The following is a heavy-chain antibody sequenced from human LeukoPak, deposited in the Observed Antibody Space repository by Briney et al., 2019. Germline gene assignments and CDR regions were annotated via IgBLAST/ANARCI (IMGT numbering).Heavy chain of an antibody. Sequence: SETLSLTCTVSGDSISSSSYYWGWIRQPPGKGLEWIGSIYYSGSTYYNPSLKSRVTISVDTSKNQFSLKLSSVTAADTAVYYCARHTRELLYWGQGTLVTVSS. V-gene: IGHV4-39*01. D-gene: IGHD1-26*01. CDR1: GDSISSSSYY. CDR2: IYYSGST. J-gene: IGHJ4*02. CDR3: ARHTRELLY.